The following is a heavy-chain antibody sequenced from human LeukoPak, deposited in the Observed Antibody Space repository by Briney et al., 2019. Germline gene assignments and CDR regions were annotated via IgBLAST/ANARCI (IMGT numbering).Heavy chain of an antibody. CDR3: AKRGSYGPLDY. Sequence: PGGSLRLSCAASGFTFKSSAMTWVRQAPGKGLEWVSAISDSGGDTIYTDSVKDRFTISRDNAKNTLYLQMNSLRAEDTAVYYCAKRGSYGPLDYWGQGTLVTVSS. CDR2: ISDSGGDT. V-gene: IGHV3-23*01. CDR1: GFTFKSSA. D-gene: IGHD1-26*01. J-gene: IGHJ4*02.